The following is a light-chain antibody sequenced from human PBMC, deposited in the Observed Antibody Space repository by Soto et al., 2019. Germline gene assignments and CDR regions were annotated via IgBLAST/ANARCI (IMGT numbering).Light chain of an antibody. Sequence: EIVMTQSPDTLSVSPGERATLSCRASQSVSNNLAWYHQKPGQAPRLLIFGASTRATGIPARFSGSGSGTEFNLTLSSLQSEDFAVYYCQQYNDWWTFGQGTKVEIK. CDR2: GAS. V-gene: IGKV3-15*01. CDR3: QQYNDWWT. J-gene: IGKJ1*01. CDR1: QSVSNN.